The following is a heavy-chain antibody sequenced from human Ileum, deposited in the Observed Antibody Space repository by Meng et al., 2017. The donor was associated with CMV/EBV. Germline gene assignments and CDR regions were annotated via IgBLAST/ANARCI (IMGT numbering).Heavy chain of an antibody. D-gene: IGHD2-2*01. Sequence: GESLKISCATSGITFITAWMTWVRQAPGKGLEWVGHIKSKGSGGTTDYAAPVKGRLTISSDDSKNTLYLEMNSLKAEDSAMYYCATEKGGCATTSCWAFDYWGQGALVTVSS. V-gene: IGHV3-15*01. J-gene: IGHJ4*02. CDR1: GITFITAW. CDR2: IKSKGSGGTT. CDR3: ATEKGGCATTSCWAFDY.